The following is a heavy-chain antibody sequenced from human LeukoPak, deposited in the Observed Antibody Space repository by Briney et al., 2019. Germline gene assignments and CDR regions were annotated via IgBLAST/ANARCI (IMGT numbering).Heavy chain of an antibody. CDR3: ARGGPWGAASY. V-gene: IGHV1-3*01. D-gene: IGHD7-27*01. CDR1: GYTFTIYA. CDR2: INAGNGNT. J-gene: IGHJ4*02. Sequence: ASVKVSCKASGYTFTIYAMHWVRQAPGQRLEWMGWINAGNGNTKYSQKFQGRVTITRDTSASTAYMELSSLRSEDTAVYYCARGGPWGAASYWGQGTLVTVSS.